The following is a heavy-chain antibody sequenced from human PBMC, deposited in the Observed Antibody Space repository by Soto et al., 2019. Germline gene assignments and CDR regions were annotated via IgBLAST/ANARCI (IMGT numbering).Heavy chain of an antibody. CDR2: SSSSTYI. J-gene: IGHJ6*02. D-gene: IGHD6-25*01. Sequence: EVQLVESGGGLVKPGGSLRVSCAASGFTFSSYTMNWVRQAPGKGLEWVSSSSSSTYIFYADSVKGRFTISRDNAKNSLYLQMNSLRAEDTAVYYCARGARIAAAANYYGMDVWGQGTTVTVSS. CDR1: GFTFSSYT. V-gene: IGHV3-21*01. CDR3: ARGARIAAAANYYGMDV.